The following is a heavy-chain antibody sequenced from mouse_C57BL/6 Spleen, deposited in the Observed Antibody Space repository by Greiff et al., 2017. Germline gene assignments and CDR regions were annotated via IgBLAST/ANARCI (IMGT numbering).Heavy chain of an antibody. CDR2: IDPETGGT. J-gene: IGHJ2*01. CDR3: TAVLASLDY. V-gene: IGHV1-15*01. D-gene: IGHD1-1*01. Sequence: VQLQQSGAELVRPGASVTLSCKASGYTFTDYEMHWVKQTPVHGLEWIGAIDPETGGTAYNQKFKGKAILTADKSSSTAYMELRSLTSEDSAVYYCTAVLASLDYWGQGTTLTVSS. CDR1: GYTFTDYE.